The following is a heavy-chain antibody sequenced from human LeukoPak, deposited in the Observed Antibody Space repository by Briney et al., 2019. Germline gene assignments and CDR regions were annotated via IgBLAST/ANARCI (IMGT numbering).Heavy chain of an antibody. CDR1: GFSFSSYW. V-gene: IGHV3-7*01. Sequence: GGSLRLSCAASGFSFSSYWMSWVRQAPGKGLEWVANMKRDGSEKHYVDSVKGRFTISRDNAKNSLYLQMDSLRAEDTAMYYCARDSPSVYYRLGAFDIWGQGTMVTVSS. J-gene: IGHJ3*02. CDR2: MKRDGSEK. D-gene: IGHD3-10*01. CDR3: ARDSPSVYYRLGAFDI.